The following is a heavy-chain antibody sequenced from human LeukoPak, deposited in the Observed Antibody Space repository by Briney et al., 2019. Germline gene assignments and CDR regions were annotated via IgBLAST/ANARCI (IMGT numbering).Heavy chain of an antibody. CDR2: IKQDGSEK. J-gene: IGHJ6*02. CDR1: GFTFSSYG. CDR3: ARAGLLWFGQSRMDV. Sequence: PGGSLRLSCAASGFTFSSYGMHWVRQAPGKGLEWVANIKQDGSEKYYVDSVKGRFTISRDNAKNSLYLQMNSLRAEDTAVYYYARAGLLWFGQSRMDVWGQGTTVTVSS. D-gene: IGHD3-10*01. V-gene: IGHV3-7*01.